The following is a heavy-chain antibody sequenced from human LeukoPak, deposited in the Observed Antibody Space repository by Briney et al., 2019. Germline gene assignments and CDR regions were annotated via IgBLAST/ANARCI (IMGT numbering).Heavy chain of an antibody. CDR3: AKETEYSSGWYGYFDY. Sequence: GASLRLSCAASGFTFSSYAMNWVRQAPGKGLEWVSVISGSGGTTYNADSVKGRFTISRDNSKNTLYLQMNSLRAEDTAVYYCAKETEYSSGWYGYFDYWGQGTLVTVSS. J-gene: IGHJ4*02. CDR1: GFTFSSYA. D-gene: IGHD6-19*01. V-gene: IGHV3-23*01. CDR2: ISGSGGTT.